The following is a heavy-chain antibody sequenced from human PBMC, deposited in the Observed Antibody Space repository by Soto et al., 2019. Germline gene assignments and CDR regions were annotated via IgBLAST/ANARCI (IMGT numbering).Heavy chain of an antibody. CDR2: IYPGDSDT. V-gene: IGHV5-51*01. D-gene: IGHD2-2*01. Sequence: GESLKISCKGSGYSFTSYWIGWVRQMPGKGLEWMGIIYPGDSDTRYSPSFQGQVTISADKSISTAYLQWSSLKASDTAMYYCARRYCSSTSCYAGSGVDYWGQGTLVTVSS. J-gene: IGHJ4*02. CDR1: GYSFTSYW. CDR3: ARRYCSSTSCYAGSGVDY.